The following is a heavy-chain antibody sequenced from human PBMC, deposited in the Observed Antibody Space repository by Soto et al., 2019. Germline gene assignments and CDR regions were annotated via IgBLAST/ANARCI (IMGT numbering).Heavy chain of an antibody. CDR3: ARYSYGSDYYFDY. D-gene: IGHD3-10*01. Sequence: LEILSLTCTVSGGSIIGYYWTWIRQPPGKGLEWIGSIYYSGSTNSNPSLKSRVTMSVDTSKNQFSLKLSAVIAADTAIYYCARYSYGSDYYFDYWGQGTLVTVSS. CDR1: GGSIIGYY. V-gene: IGHV4-59*01. CDR2: IYYSGST. J-gene: IGHJ4*02.